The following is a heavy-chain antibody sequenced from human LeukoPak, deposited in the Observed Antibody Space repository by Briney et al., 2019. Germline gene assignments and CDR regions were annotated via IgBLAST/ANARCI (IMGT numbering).Heavy chain of an antibody. J-gene: IGHJ4*02. Sequence: GGSLRLSCAASGFTFDDYGMSWVRQAPGKGLEWVAHIKEDATESRSVDSVKGRFTISRDNTKNSLFLQLNSLRAEDTAVYYCVRDRGWYHFDLWGQGTLVTVSS. CDR2: IKEDATES. V-gene: IGHV3-7*01. CDR1: GFTFDDYG. CDR3: VRDRGWYHFDL. D-gene: IGHD3-10*01.